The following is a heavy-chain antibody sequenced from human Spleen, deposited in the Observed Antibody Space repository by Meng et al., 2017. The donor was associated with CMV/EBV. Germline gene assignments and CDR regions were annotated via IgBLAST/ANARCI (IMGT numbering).Heavy chain of an antibody. CDR3: ARGFLRIAATGLGN. D-gene: IGHD6-13*01. Sequence: GESLKISCVTSGITFTSYAMSWVRQAPGKGLEWVSAISGSDGSTYYADSVKGRFTISRDSSKNTLYLQMNSLRADDTAVYYCARGFLRIAATGLGNWGLGTLVTVSS. CDR1: GITFTSYA. V-gene: IGHV3-23*01. CDR2: ISGSDGST. J-gene: IGHJ4*02.